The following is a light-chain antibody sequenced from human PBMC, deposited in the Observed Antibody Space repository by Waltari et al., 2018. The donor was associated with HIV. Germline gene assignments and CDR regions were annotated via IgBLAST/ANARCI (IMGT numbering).Light chain of an antibody. CDR3: QQYYSAPYT. V-gene: IGKV4-1*01. J-gene: IGKJ2*01. CDR1: QSVLYSSHNKNY. CDR2: WAS. Sequence: DIVMTQSPDSLALSLGARATLRRKPIQSVLYSSHNKNYLAWYQQKPGQPPKLRIYWASTRESGVPDRFSGSGSGTDFTLTINSLQAEDVSVYSCQQYYSAPYTFGQGTKLEIK.